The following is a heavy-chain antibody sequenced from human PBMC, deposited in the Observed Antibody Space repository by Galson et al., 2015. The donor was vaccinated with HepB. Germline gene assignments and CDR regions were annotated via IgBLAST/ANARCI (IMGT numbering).Heavy chain of an antibody. D-gene: IGHD6-19*01. CDR3: ARAGEKIAVAVASFDY. Sequence: QSGAEMKKPGESLKISCKGSGYSFTSYWIGWVRQMPGKGLEWVGIIYPGDSDTRYSPSFQGHVTISADKSISTAYLQWSSLKASDTAMYYCARAGEKIAVAVASFDYWGQGTLVTVSS. V-gene: IGHV5-51*03. J-gene: IGHJ4*02. CDR2: IYPGDSDT. CDR1: GYSFTSYW.